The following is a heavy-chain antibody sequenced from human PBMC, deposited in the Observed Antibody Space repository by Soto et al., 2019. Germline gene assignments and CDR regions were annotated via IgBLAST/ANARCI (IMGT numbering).Heavy chain of an antibody. CDR1: GDSINGNY. CDR2: IYDSGTT. CDR3: ARNRGYSQGD. Sequence: SETLSLTCTVSGDSINGNYWSWVRQPPGKGPEWIGEIYDSGTTYYNPSLNSRATISLDKSKNQFSLNLNSVTAADTAVYYCARNRGYSQGDWGPGTLGTVS. J-gene: IGHJ4*02. D-gene: IGHD5-18*01. V-gene: IGHV4-4*02.